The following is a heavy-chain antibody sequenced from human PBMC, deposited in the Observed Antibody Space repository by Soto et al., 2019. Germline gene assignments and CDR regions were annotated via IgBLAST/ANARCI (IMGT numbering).Heavy chain of an antibody. D-gene: IGHD2-15*01. J-gene: IGHJ6*02. CDR2: ISSSGSTI. CDR3: ARDRRKGDIVVVVAATPYYYYGMDV. V-gene: IGHV3-48*03. CDR1: GFTFSSYE. Sequence: PGGSLRLSCAASGFTFSSYEMNWVRQAPGKGLEWVSYISSSGSTIYYADSVKGRFTISRDNAKNSLYLQMNSLRAEDTAVYYCARDRRKGDIVVVVAATPYYYYGMDVWGQGTTVTSP.